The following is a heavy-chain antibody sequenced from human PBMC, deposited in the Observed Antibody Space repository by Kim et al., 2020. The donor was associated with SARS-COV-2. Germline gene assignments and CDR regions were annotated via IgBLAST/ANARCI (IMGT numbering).Heavy chain of an antibody. CDR2: IYYSGST. CDR1: GGSISSGGYY. CDR3: ARDQGYCSSTSCLNPEYYFDY. D-gene: IGHD2-2*01. J-gene: IGHJ4*02. Sequence: SETLSLTCTVSGGSISSGGYYWSWIRQHPGKGLEWIGYIYYSGSTYYNPSLKSRVTISVDTSKNQFSLKLSSVTAADTAVYYCARDQGYCSSTSCLNPEYYFDYWGQGTLVTVSS. V-gene: IGHV4-31*03.